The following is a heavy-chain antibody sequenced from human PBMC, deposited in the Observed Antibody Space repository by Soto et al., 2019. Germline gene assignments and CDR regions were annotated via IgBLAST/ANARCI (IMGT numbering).Heavy chain of an antibody. J-gene: IGHJ4*02. CDR1: GFTFSSYA. CDR2: ISGSGGST. CDR3: AGRGSGRYSDS. Sequence: EVQLLESGGGLVQPGGSLRLSCAASGFTFSSYAMRWVRQAPGKGLEWVSAISGSGGSTYYADSVKGRFTISRDNSKNTLYLHMHRLGAEDTAVYYCAGRGSGRYSDSWGQGTLVTVSS. D-gene: IGHD6-19*01. V-gene: IGHV3-23*01.